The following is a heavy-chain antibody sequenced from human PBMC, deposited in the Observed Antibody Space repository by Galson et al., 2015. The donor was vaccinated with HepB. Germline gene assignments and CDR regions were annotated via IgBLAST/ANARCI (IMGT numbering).Heavy chain of an antibody. V-gene: IGHV6-1*01. CDR2: TYYRSKWYN. CDR3: SRGNSQTRSFDY. Sequence: CAISGGSVSSYSATWNWVRRSPSRGLEGLGRTYYRSKWYNEYAVSVKSRIVVNPDTSKNQFSLQLDSVTPEDTALYYCSRGNSQTRSFDYWGQGTLATVSS. D-gene: IGHD1-1*01. J-gene: IGHJ4*02. CDR1: GGSVSSYSAT.